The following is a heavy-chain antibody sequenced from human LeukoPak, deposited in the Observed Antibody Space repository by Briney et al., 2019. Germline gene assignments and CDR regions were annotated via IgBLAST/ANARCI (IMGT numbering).Heavy chain of an antibody. J-gene: IGHJ4*02. V-gene: IGHV3-7*01. CDR2: INQDGSDK. CDR3: VGGDY. CDR1: GLTFSIHW. Sequence: PGGSLRLSCAASGLTFSIHWVNWVRQAPGKGLECVANINQDGSDKYYVDSVKDRFTISRDNTKNSLYLQMNSLRAEDTAVYYCVGGDYWGQGTLVTVSS.